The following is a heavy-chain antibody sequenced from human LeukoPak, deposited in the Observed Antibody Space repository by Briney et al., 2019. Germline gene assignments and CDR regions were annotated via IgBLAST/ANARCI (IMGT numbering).Heavy chain of an antibody. D-gene: IGHD3-3*01. CDR3: ARLSGYDFWSGYDYYYMDV. V-gene: IGHV4-59*08. CDR1: GDSISNYY. Sequence: SETLSLTCTVSGDSISNYYWSWIRQPPGKGLEWIGYIYYSGSTYYNPSLKSRVTISVDTSKNQFSLKLSSVTAADTAVYYCARLSGYDFWSGYDYYYMDVWGKGTTVTVS. J-gene: IGHJ6*03. CDR2: IYYSGST.